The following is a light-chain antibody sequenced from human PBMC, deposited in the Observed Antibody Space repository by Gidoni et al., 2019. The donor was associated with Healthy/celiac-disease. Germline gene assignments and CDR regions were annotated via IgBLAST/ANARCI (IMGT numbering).Light chain of an antibody. V-gene: IGKV3-20*01. CDR1: QSVSSSY. CDR3: QQYGSSPLYS. CDR2: GAS. J-gene: IGKJ2*03. Sequence: EIVLTQSPGTLSLSPGERATLSCRASQSVSSSYLAWYQQKPGQAPRFLIYGASSRATGSPDRFSGSGSGTDFTLTISRLEPEDFAVYYCQQYGSSPLYSFGQGTKLEIK.